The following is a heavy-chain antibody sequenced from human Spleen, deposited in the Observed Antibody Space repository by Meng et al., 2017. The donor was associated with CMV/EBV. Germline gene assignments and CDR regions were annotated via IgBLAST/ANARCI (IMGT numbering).Heavy chain of an antibody. D-gene: IGHD5-12*01. Sequence: LSLTCAASGFTFSDYYMSWIRQAPGKGLEWISYIIYNGNIIYYADSVKGRFTISRDNSKNSVYLQMNSLRAEDTAVYYCARVGPGYSGYGPFDYWGQGTLVTVSS. J-gene: IGHJ4*02. V-gene: IGHV3-11*01. CDR3: ARVGPGYSGYGPFDY. CDR2: IIYNGNII. CDR1: GFTFSDYY.